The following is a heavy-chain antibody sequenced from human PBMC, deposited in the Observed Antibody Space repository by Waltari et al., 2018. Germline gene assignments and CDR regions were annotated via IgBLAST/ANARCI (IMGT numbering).Heavy chain of an antibody. Sequence: QVQLQQWGAGLLKPSETLSLTCAVYGGSFSGYYWSWIRQPPVKGLEWIGEINHFGSTNYNPTLKSRVTITVDTSKNQFSLKLSSVTAADTAVYYCARARITIFGVVIHTFDYWGQGTLVTVSS. CDR2: INHFGST. CDR3: ARARITIFGVVIHTFDY. CDR1: GGSFSGYY. D-gene: IGHD3-3*01. V-gene: IGHV4-34*01. J-gene: IGHJ4*02.